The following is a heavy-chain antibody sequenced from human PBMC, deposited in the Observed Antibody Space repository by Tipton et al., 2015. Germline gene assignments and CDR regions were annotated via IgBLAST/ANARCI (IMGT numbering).Heavy chain of an antibody. Sequence: TLSLTCTVSGDSISNYYWSWIRQPPGKGLEWIGYIHSTGSTDYNPSLKSRVTISGDTSKSQFSLKLTSVTAADTAVYYCACQDYDSLTRDYQTVDYWGQGILVTVSS. CDR3: ACQDYDSLTRDYQTVDY. J-gene: IGHJ4*02. CDR1: GDSISNYY. V-gene: IGHV4-59*08. D-gene: IGHD3-9*01. CDR2: IHSTGST.